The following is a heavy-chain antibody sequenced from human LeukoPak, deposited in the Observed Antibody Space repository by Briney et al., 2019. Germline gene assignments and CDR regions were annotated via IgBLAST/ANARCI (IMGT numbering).Heavy chain of an antibody. D-gene: IGHD3-22*01. J-gene: IGHJ4*02. Sequence: ASVKVSCKASGYTFTGYYMHWVRQAPGQGLEWMGWINPNSGGTNYAQKFQGRVTMTRDTSISTAYMEFIRLKSDDTALYYCARGEEHSDYLFDFWGQGTLVTVSS. CDR3: ARGEEHSDYLFDF. CDR2: INPNSGGT. V-gene: IGHV1-2*02. CDR1: GYTFTGYY.